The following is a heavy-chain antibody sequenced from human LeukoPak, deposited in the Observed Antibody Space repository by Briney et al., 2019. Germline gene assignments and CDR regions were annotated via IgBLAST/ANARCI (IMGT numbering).Heavy chain of an antibody. J-gene: IGHJ4*02. Sequence: GGSLRLSCAASGFTFNNYWMHWVRQAPGMGLVWVSSIRFDGGDTAYADSAKGRFTISRDNAKNTMFLQMNSLKTEDTAVYYCARGGYQFEYWGQGTLVTVSS. CDR3: ARGGYQFEY. CDR2: IRFDGGDT. CDR1: GFTFNNYW. D-gene: IGHD3-16*02. V-gene: IGHV3-74*01.